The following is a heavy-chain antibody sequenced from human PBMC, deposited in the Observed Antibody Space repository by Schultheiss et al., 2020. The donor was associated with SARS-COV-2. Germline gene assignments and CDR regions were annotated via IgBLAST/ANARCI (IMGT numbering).Heavy chain of an antibody. CDR1: GGSISSSSYY. D-gene: IGHD3-3*01. CDR2: IYYSGST. CDR3: ARGDDFWSGFDY. Sequence: SETLSLTCTVSGGSISSSSYYWGWIRQPPGKGLEWIGYIYYSGSTNYNPSLKSRVTISVDTSKNQFSLKLSSVTAADTAVYYCARGDDFWSGFDYWGQGTLVTVSS. V-gene: IGHV4-61*05. J-gene: IGHJ4*02.